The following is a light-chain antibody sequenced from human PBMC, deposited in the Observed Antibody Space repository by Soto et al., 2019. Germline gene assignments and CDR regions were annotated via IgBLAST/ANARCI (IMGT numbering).Light chain of an antibody. V-gene: IGLV1-47*01. CDR1: SSNIGSND. Sequence: QSVRTQPPSASGTPGQRVTISCSGSSSNIGSNDAFWYQQLPGTAPKLLIYRSNQRPSGVPDRFSGSKSGTSASLAISGLRSEDEADYYCASWDYSLSGVLFGGGTKLTVL. CDR2: RSN. CDR3: ASWDYSLSGVL. J-gene: IGLJ2*01.